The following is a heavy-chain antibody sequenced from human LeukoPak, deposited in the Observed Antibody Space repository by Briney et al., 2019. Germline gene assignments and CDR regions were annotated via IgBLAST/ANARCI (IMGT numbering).Heavy chain of an antibody. CDR1: GYSFTSYW. D-gene: IGHD5-12*01. Sequence: GESLKISCKGSGYSFTSYWIGWVRQMPGKGLEWMGIIYPGDSDTRYSPSFQGQVTISADKSISTAYLQWSGLKASDTAMYYCARAYIVATGYFDYWGQGTLVTVSS. CDR2: IYPGDSDT. V-gene: IGHV5-51*01. CDR3: ARAYIVATGYFDY. J-gene: IGHJ4*02.